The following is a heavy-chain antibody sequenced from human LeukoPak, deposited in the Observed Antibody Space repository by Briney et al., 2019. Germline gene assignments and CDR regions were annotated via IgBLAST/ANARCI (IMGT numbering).Heavy chain of an antibody. Sequence: GRSLRLSCAASGFTFSSYGMHWVRQAPGKGLEWVAVISYDGSNKYYADSVKGRFTISRDNSKNTLYLQMNSLRAEDTAVYYCAKDEGQRWLVLYFQHWGQGTLVTVSS. J-gene: IGHJ1*01. V-gene: IGHV3-30*18. CDR2: ISYDGSNK. CDR1: GFTFSSYG. D-gene: IGHD6-19*01. CDR3: AKDEGQRWLVLYFQH.